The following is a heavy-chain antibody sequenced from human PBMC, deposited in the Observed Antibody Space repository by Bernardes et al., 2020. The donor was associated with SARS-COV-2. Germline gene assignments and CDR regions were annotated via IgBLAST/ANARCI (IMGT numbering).Heavy chain of an antibody. V-gene: IGHV1-24*01. CDR1: GITLTQSS. CDR2: FDVEDGKI. J-gene: IGHJ5*01. D-gene: IGHD1-1*01. CDR3: AILRGTTRRFDS. Sequence: ASVKVSCKVSGITLTQSSTHWMRQAPGKGLEWIGGFDVEDGKIVYSQTFQGRVAMTEDTSTDTADMVLNSLRSEDTAVYFCAILRGTTRRFDSWGQGTLVTVSS.